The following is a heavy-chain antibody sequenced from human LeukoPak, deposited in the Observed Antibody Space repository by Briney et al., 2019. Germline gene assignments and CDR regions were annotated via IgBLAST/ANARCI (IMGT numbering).Heavy chain of an antibody. Sequence: GGPLRLSCAASGFIFDDYGMSWVRPPRGRGLEWVSGISWDGGSTGYADTMKGRFTISRDNAKTSLNLQMNSLRAEDTALYYCTRVGYSSSWYYYYYYMDVWGKGTTVTVSS. V-gene: IGHV3-20*04. CDR3: TRVGYSSSWYYYYYYMDV. CDR1: GFIFDDYG. CDR2: ISWDGGST. J-gene: IGHJ6*03. D-gene: IGHD6-13*01.